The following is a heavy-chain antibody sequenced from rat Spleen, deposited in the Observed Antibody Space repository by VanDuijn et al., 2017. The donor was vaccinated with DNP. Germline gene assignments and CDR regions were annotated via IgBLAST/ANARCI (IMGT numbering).Heavy chain of an antibody. CDR2: ITSGGSNT. CDR3: ARRWYFDF. J-gene: IGHJ1*01. Sequence: EVQLVESGGGPVQPGRSLKLSCAASGFTFSSFAMAWVRQAPKKGLEWVATITSGGSNTNYGDSVKGRFTISRDNAKSTLYLQMNSLRSEDTATYYCARRWYFDFWGPGTMVTVSS. CDR1: GFTFSSFA. V-gene: IGHV5-22*01.